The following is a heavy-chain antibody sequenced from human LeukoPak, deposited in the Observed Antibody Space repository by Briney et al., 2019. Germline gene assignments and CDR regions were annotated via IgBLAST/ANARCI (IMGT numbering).Heavy chain of an antibody. Sequence: TGGSLRLSCAASGFTVSSNYMSWVRQAPGKGLEWVSVIYSGGSTYYADSVRGRFSISRDNSKNTLYLQMNSLRAEDTAVYYCARAGSGQWYIDYWGQGTLVTVSS. CDR1: GFTVSSNY. CDR2: IYSGGST. CDR3: ARAGSGQWYIDY. V-gene: IGHV3-66*01. J-gene: IGHJ4*02. D-gene: IGHD6-19*01.